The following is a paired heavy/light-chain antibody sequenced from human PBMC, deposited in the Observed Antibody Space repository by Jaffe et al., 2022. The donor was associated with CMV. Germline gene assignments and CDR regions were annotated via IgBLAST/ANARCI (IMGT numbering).Light chain of an antibody. CDR1: KLGDKY. V-gene: IGLV3-1*01. CDR3: QAWDSSIYV. CDR2: QDS. J-gene: IGLJ1*01. Sequence: SYELTQPPSVSVSPGQTASITCSGDKLGDKYACWYQQKPGQSPVLVIYQDSKRPSGIPERFSGSNSGNTATLTISGTQAMDEADYYCQAWDSSIYVFGTGTKVTVL.
Heavy chain of an antibody. CDR2: IVVGSGNT. CDR1: GFTFTSSA. CDR3: AAGDSVDTAMVHSPNFDY. D-gene: IGHD5-18*01. Sequence: QMQLVQSGPEVKKPGTSVKVSCKASGFTFTSSAVQWVRQARGQRLEWIGWIVVGSGNTNYAQKFQERVTITRDMSTSTAYMELSSLRSEDTAVYYCAAGDSVDTAMVHSPNFDYWGQGTLVTVSS. V-gene: IGHV1-58*01. J-gene: IGHJ4*02.